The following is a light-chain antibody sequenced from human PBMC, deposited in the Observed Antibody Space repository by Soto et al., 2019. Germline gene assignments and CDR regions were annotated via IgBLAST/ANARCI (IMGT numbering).Light chain of an antibody. CDR1: QSISSW. CDR2: KAS. CDR3: QQYNSYSAT. Sequence: DIQMTQSPSTLSASVGDRVTVTCRASQSISSWLAWYQQKPGKAPKLLIYKASSLESGVPSRFSGSGSGTDFTLTISSLQPDDFATYYCQQYNSYSATFGQGTKVEIK. V-gene: IGKV1-5*03. J-gene: IGKJ1*01.